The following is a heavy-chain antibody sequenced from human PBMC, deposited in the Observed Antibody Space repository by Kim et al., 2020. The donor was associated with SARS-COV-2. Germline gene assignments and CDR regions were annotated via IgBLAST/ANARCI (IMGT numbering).Heavy chain of an antibody. D-gene: IGHD3-10*01. J-gene: IGHJ5*02. CDR2: ISSSGSTK. CDR3: ATDGNTFYDGSVCDFDN. Sequence: GGSLRLSCAASGFPFSDYDMNWVRQAPGKGLEWVSYISSSGSTKYYADSGNGRFTTSRDTVKNSVNLQMNSLRAEDTAVYYCATDGNTFYDGSVCDFDNWGQGTLVTVSS. CDR1: GFPFSDYD. V-gene: IGHV3-48*03.